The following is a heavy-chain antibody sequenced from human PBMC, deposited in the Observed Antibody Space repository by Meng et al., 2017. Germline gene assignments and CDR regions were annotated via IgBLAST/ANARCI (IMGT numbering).Heavy chain of an antibody. CDR2: INTNTGNP. CDR1: GYTFTSYA. V-gene: IGHV7-4-1*02. J-gene: IGHJ5*02. Sequence: QFLLLQSGSHLKKPGASVKVSCKASGYTFTSYAMNWVRQAPGQGLEWMGWINTNTGNPTYAQGFTGRFVFSLDTSVSTAYLQISSLKAEDTAVYYCARLVAGTFGQLFDPWGQGTPVTVSS. CDR3: ARLVAGTFGQLFDP. D-gene: IGHD2-15*01.